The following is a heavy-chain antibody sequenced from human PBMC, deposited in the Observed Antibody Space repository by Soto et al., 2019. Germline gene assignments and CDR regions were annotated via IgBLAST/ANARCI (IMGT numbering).Heavy chain of an antibody. J-gene: IGHJ5*02. CDR1: GGSISSSNW. D-gene: IGHD3-10*01. V-gene: IGHV4-4*02. CDR3: ARMVRGVISWFDP. Sequence: PSETLSLTCAVSGGSISSSNWWSWVRQPPGKGLGWIGEIYHSGSTNYNPSLKSRVTISVDKSKNQFSLKLSSVTAADTAVYYCARMVRGVISWFDPWGQGTLVTVSS. CDR2: IYHSGST.